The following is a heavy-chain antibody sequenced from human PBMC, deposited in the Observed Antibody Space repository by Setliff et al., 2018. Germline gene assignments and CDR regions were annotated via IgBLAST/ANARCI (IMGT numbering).Heavy chain of an antibody. CDR2: IYYTGDP. CDR3: ARHVGSRSRGYNYYYYYMDV. Sequence: SETLSLTCTVSGGSLRGNAIFWGWIRQPPGKGLEWIGSIYYTGDPYYNPSLKSRVTMSVDTSRNQLSLKLTSVTAADTAVYYCARHVGSRSRGYNYYYYYMDVWGIGTTGTAP. D-gene: IGHD3-10*01. J-gene: IGHJ6*03. V-gene: IGHV4-39*01. CDR1: GGSLRGNAIF.